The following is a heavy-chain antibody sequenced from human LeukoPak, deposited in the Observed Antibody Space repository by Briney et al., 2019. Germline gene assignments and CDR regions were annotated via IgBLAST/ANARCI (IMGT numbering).Heavy chain of an antibody. CDR3: AKDSGSGWYY. CDR2: ISGSGGST. V-gene: IGHV3-23*01. Sequence: SGGSLRLSCAASGFTFSSYWMHWVRHAPGKGLEWVSGISGSGGSTHYADSVKGRFTISRDNSKNTLYLQMNSLRAEDTAVYYCAKDSGSGWYYWGQGTLVTVSS. D-gene: IGHD6-19*01. CDR1: GFTFSSYW. J-gene: IGHJ4*02.